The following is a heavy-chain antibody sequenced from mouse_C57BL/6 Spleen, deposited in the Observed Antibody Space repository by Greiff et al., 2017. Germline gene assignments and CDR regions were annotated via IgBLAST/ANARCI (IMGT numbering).Heavy chain of an antibody. V-gene: IGHV1-72*01. Sequence: QVQLQQPGAELVKPGASVKLSCKASGYTFTSYWMHWVKQRPGRGLEWIGRIDPNGGGTKYNEKFKGKATLTVDKPSSTAYMQLSCLTSEDSAVYYCATPAWFAYWGQGTLVTVSA. J-gene: IGHJ3*01. CDR1: GYTFTSYW. CDR3: ATPAWFAY. CDR2: IDPNGGGT.